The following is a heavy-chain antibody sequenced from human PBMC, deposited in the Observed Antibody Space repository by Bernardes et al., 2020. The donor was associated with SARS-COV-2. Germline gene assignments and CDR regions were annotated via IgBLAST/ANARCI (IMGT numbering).Heavy chain of an antibody. V-gene: IGHV5-10-1*01. CDR1: GYSFTCYW. CDR3: ARREKVYYDFWSGAAP. CDR2: IDPSDSYT. D-gene: IGHD3-3*01. Sequence: GASLKISCKGSGYSFTCYWISWVRQIPGKGLEWMGRIDPSDSYTNYSPSFQGHVTISADKSISTAYLQWSSLKASDTAMYYCARREKVYYDFWSGAAPWGQGTLVTVSS. J-gene: IGHJ5*02.